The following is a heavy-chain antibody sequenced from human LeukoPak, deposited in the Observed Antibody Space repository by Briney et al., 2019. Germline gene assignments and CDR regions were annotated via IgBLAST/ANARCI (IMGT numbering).Heavy chain of an antibody. CDR2: ISAYNGNT. Sequence: ASVKVSCKASGYTFTIYGSSWVRQAPGQGLEWMGWISAYNGNTNYAQKLQGRVTMTTDTSTSTAYMELRSLRSDDTAVYYCARGYYYDSSGYEDYWGQGTLVTVSS. V-gene: IGHV1-18*01. J-gene: IGHJ4*02. D-gene: IGHD3-22*01. CDR3: ARGYYYDSSGYEDY. CDR1: GYTFTIYG.